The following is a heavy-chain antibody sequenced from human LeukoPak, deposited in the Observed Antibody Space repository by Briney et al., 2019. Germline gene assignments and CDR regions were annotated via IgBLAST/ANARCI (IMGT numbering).Heavy chain of an antibody. D-gene: IGHD4-17*01. Sequence: GSSVKVSCKASGGTFSSYAISWVRQAPGQGLEWMGRIIPILGIANYAQKFQGRVTITADKSTSTAYMELSSLRSEDTAVYYCARHDYDEYPLFDYWGQGTLVTVSS. CDR2: IIPILGIA. J-gene: IGHJ4*02. V-gene: IGHV1-69*04. CDR3: ARHDYDEYPLFDY. CDR1: GGTFSSYA.